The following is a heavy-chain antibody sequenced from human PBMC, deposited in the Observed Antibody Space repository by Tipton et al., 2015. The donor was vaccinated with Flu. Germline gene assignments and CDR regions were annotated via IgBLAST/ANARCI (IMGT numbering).Heavy chain of an antibody. CDR3: ARIYTILGTVFYYMDV. D-gene: IGHD3-3*01. Sequence: TLSLTCDVYGGSFSGYYWSWIRQSPGGGLEWIGEVNHSGRTNYNPSLKSRVTISVDPFRNQVFLRLSSMTAADTGVYYCARIYTILGTVFYYMDVWGNGTTVTVSS. CDR1: GGSFSGYY. V-gene: IGHV4-34*01. J-gene: IGHJ6*03. CDR2: VNHSGRT.